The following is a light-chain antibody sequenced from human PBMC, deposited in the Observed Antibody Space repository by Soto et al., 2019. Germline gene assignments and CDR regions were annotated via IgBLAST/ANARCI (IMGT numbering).Light chain of an antibody. Sequence: DIVMTHSPATLSVSPGERATLSCRASQSVSSNLAWYQQKPGQAPRLLIYGASTRATGIPARFSGSGSGTEFTLTISSLQSEDFAVYYCQQYNNWRGTFGQGTKVDNK. CDR3: QQYNNWRGT. V-gene: IGKV3-15*01. J-gene: IGKJ1*01. CDR2: GAS. CDR1: QSVSSN.